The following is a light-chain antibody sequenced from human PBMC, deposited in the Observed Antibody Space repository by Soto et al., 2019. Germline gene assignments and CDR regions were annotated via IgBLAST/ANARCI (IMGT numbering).Light chain of an antibody. CDR3: QQSYTTPRT. Sequence: DIQMTQSPSSLSASVGDRVTITCRASQNIDSYLNWYQQRPGKAPKLLISDASNLQSGVPSRFSGSGYGTDFTLTISSPQPEDFATYYCQQSYTTPRTFGGGTKVDIK. J-gene: IGKJ4*01. CDR1: QNIDSY. CDR2: DAS. V-gene: IGKV1-39*01.